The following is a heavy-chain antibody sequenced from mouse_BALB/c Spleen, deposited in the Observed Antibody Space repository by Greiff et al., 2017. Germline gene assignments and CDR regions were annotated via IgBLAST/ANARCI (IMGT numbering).Heavy chain of an antibody. Sequence: EVKVVESGGDLVKPGGSLKLSCAASGFTFSSYGMSWVRQTPDKRLEWVATISSGGSYTYYPDSVKGRFTISRDNAKNTLYLQMSSVKSEDTAMYYCARLYEYGGWFAYWGQGTLVTVSA. CDR2: ISSGGSYT. J-gene: IGHJ3*01. D-gene: IGHD2-4*01. V-gene: IGHV5-6*01. CDR3: ARLYEYGGWFAY. CDR1: GFTFSSYG.